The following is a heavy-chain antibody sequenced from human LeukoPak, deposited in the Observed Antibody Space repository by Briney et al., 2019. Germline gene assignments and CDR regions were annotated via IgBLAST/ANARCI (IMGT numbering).Heavy chain of an antibody. V-gene: IGHV3-43*02. Sequence: GGSLRLSCAASGFTFDDYAMHWVRQAPGKGLEWVSLISGDGGSTYYADSVKGRFTISRDNSKNSLYLQMNSLRTEDTALYYCAKSSLSSSTSTSYYYYGMDVWGQGTTVTVSS. J-gene: IGHJ6*02. D-gene: IGHD2-2*01. CDR1: GFTFDDYA. CDR3: AKSSLSSSTSTSYYYYGMDV. CDR2: ISGDGGST.